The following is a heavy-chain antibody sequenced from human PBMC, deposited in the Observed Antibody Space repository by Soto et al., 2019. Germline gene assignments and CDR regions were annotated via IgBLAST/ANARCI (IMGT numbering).Heavy chain of an antibody. CDR3: ARPAGRLANWFDP. Sequence: QVQLVQSGVEVKKPGASVKVSCKASGYTFTDYRMIWVRQAPGQGLEWMGIINPSGGSTNYAPNFQGRVTLTRDSFTSTLYMELSNLRSEDTAVYYCARPAGRLANWFDPWGQGTLVTVSS. CDR2: INPSGGST. V-gene: IGHV1-46*01. D-gene: IGHD6-6*01. J-gene: IGHJ5*02. CDR1: GYTFTDYR.